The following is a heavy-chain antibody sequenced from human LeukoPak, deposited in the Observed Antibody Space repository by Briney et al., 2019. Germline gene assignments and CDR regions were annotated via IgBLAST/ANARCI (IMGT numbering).Heavy chain of an antibody. V-gene: IGHV3-74*01. D-gene: IGHD2-21*01. CDR3: VRDVWGDRDGFFEY. Sequence: GGSLRLSCAASGFSFRSYWMHWVRQAPGKGLVWVSRINNDGRSASYAESVTGRFTMSRDNAKNTLYLQVNSLRAEDTAVYYCVRDVWGDRDGFFEYWGQGTLVTVSS. CDR2: INNDGRSA. J-gene: IGHJ4*02. CDR1: GFSFRSYW.